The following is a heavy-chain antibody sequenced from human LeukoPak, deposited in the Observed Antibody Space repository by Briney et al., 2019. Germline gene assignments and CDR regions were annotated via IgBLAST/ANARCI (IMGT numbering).Heavy chain of an antibody. CDR1: GFTFSSYA. J-gene: IGHJ4*02. CDR3: ARDRDYAVDY. V-gene: IGHV3-30-3*01. CDR2: ISYDGSNK. D-gene: IGHD4-17*01. Sequence: PGGSLRLSCAASGFTFSSYAMHWVRQAPGKGLEWVAVISYDGSNKYYADSVKGRFTISRDNSMNTLYLQMNSLRAEDTAVYYCARDRDYAVDYWGQGTLVTVSS.